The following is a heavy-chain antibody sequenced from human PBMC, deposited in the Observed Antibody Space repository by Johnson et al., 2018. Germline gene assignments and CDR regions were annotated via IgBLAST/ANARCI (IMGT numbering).Heavy chain of an antibody. V-gene: IGHV3-7*01. CDR2: IKQDGSDK. CDR1: GFTFSHYW. Sequence: VQLVQSGGGLVQPGGSLRLSCGASGFTFSHYWMSWVRQAPGKGLEWVANIKQDGSDKYYLGSVKGRLTVSRDNAKNSLYLHMNSLTAEDTAVYYCARIQGGSYTGAAFYYGMDGWGQGTTVTVSS. CDR3: ARIQGGSYTGAAFYYGMDG. J-gene: IGHJ6*02. D-gene: IGHD5-12*01.